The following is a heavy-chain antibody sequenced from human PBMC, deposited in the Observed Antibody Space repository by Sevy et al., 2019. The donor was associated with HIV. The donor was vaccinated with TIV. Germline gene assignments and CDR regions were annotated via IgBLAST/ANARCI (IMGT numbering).Heavy chain of an antibody. CDR3: AISLRGCCPKGYNWFDP. J-gene: IGHJ5*02. D-gene: IGHD2-8*01. Sequence: AALKVSCKASGYTFTSYAMNWVGQAPGQGLEWMGWINTNTGNPTYAQGFTGRFVFSLDTSVSTAYLQISSLKADDTAMYYCAISLRGCCPKGYNWFDPWGQGTLVTVSS. CDR2: INTNTGNP. V-gene: IGHV7-4-1*02. CDR1: GYTFTSYA.